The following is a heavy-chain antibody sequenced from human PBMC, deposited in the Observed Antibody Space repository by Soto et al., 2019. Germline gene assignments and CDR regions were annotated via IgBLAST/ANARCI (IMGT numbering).Heavy chain of an antibody. V-gene: IGHV3-23*01. Sequence: VGSLRLSCAVSGFTFSSYNMNWVRQAPGQGLEWVSVISGSGGSTDYADSVKGRFTISRDNSKNRLYLQMNSLRVEDTAVYYCAKDLRGYSSSWAFDYWGQGTLVTVSS. J-gene: IGHJ4*02. CDR3: AKDLRGYSSSWAFDY. CDR1: GFTFSSYN. D-gene: IGHD6-13*01. CDR2: ISGSGGST.